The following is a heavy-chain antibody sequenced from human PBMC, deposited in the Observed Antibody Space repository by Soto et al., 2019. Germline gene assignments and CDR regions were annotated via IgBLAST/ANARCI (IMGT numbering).Heavy chain of an antibody. D-gene: IGHD1-26*01. J-gene: IGHJ6*03. CDR1: GFTFSRAD. V-gene: IGHV3-13*04. Sequence: GGSLRLSCAASGFTFSRADMHWVRQATGKGLEWVSAIGIGGDTYYSGSVKGRFTISRENAKNSLYLQMNSLEVADTAVYYCVREAFSGRGCSSWDYMDVWGRGTTVTVSS. CDR3: VREAFSGRGCSSWDYMDV. CDR2: IGIGGDT.